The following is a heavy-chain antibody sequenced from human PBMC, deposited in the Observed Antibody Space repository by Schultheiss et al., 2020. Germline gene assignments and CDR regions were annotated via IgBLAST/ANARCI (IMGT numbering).Heavy chain of an antibody. CDR3: AKGQLTDNWFDP. D-gene: IGHD4/OR15-4a*01. CDR1: GFTFDDYA. CDR2: ISWNSGSI. V-gene: IGHV3-9*01. J-gene: IGHJ5*02. Sequence: GGSLRLSCAASGFTFDDYAMHWVRQAPGKGLEWVSGISWNSGSIGYADSVKGRFTISRDNAKNSLYLQMNSLRAEDTALYYCAKGQLTDNWFDPWGQEPWSPSPQ.